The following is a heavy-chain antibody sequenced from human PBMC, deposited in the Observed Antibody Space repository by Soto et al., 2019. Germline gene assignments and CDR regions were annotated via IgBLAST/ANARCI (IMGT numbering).Heavy chain of an antibody. Sequence: GASVKVSCKASGYTFTSYGISWVRQAPGQGLEWMGWISAYNGNTNYAQKLQGRVTMTTDTSTSTAYMELRSLRSDDTAVYYCARVRAYGFWSGYLDYWGQGTRVTV. CDR3: ARVRAYGFWSGYLDY. CDR2: ISAYNGNT. V-gene: IGHV1-18*01. J-gene: IGHJ4*02. CDR1: GYTFTSYG. D-gene: IGHD3-3*01.